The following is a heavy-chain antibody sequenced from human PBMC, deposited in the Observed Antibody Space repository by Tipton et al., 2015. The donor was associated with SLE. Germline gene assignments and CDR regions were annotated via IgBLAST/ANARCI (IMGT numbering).Heavy chain of an antibody. CDR1: GGSISSNGYS. CDR3: VTEDWNTGWAFDI. V-gene: IGHV3-72*01. Sequence: LSLTCTVSGGSISSNGYSWGWIRQPPGKGLEWVGRIRNRVSNYTTEYAASVKGRFTIPRDDSKNSLHLQMNSLKTEDTALYYCVTEDWNTGWAFDIWGQGTRVSVSS. J-gene: IGHJ3*02. CDR2: IRNRVSNYTT. D-gene: IGHD1/OR15-1a*01.